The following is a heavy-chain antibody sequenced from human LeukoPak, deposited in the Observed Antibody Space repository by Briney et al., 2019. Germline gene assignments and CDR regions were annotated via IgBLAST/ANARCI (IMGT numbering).Heavy chain of an antibody. D-gene: IGHD3-22*01. CDR3: AREGGVNYYDLDYFDY. Sequence: GGSLRLSCVGSGFTFSTYEMTWVRQAPGKGLEWVSYISSSGGTIYYADSVKGRFTISRDNAKNSLYLQMNSLKAEDTAVYYCAREGGVNYYDLDYFDYWGQGTLITVSS. J-gene: IGHJ4*02. CDR2: ISSSGGTI. V-gene: IGHV3-48*03. CDR1: GFTFSTYE.